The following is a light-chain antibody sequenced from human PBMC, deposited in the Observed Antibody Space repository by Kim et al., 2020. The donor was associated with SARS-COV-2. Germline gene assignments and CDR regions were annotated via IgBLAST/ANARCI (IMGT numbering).Light chain of an antibody. CDR2: EDN. CDR1: RGSIAGNY. J-gene: IGLJ3*02. CDR3: QSYDSSNHWV. Sequence: TVTSSCTRSRGSIAGNYVQWYQQRPGSAPTTVIYEDNQRPSGVPDRFSGSIDSSSNSASLTISGLKTEDEADYYCQSYDSSNHWVFGGGTQLTVL. V-gene: IGLV6-57*03.